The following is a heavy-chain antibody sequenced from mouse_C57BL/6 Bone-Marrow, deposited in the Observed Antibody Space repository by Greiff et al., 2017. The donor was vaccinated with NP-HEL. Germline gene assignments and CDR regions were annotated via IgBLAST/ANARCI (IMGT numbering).Heavy chain of an antibody. D-gene: IGHD1-1*01. J-gene: IGHJ3*01. Sequence: QVQLKESGAELARPGASVKLSCKASGYTFTSYGISWVKQRTGQGLEWIGEIYPRSGNTYYNEKFKGKATLTADKSSSTAYMELRSLTSEDSAVYFCARITTVARFAYWGQGTLVTVSA. CDR2: IYPRSGNT. V-gene: IGHV1-81*01. CDR1: GYTFTSYG. CDR3: ARITTVARFAY.